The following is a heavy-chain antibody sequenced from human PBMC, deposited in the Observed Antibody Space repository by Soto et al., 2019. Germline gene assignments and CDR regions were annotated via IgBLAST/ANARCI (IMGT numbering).Heavy chain of an antibody. Sequence: QVQLQESGPGLVKPSETLSLTCTVSGGSISSYYWSWIRQPPGKGLEWIGYIYYSGSTNYNPSLKSRVTISVDTSKNQFSLKLSSVTAADTVVYYCARHPSVAVAGYGMDVWGQGTTVTVSS. CDR3: ARHPSVAVAGYGMDV. CDR1: GGSISSYY. J-gene: IGHJ6*02. D-gene: IGHD6-19*01. V-gene: IGHV4-59*08. CDR2: IYYSGST.